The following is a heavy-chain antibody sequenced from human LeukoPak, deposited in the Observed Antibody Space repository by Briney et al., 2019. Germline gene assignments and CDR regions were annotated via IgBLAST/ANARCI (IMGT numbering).Heavy chain of an antibody. CDR2: IYYGGST. D-gene: IGHD2-15*01. Sequence: SETLSLTCTVSGGSISSYYWSWIRQPPGKGLEWIGYIYYGGSTNYNPSLKSRVTISIDTSKNQFSLKLSSVTAVDTAVYYCATWRYCSGGSCYGNYYMDVWGKGTTVSVSS. V-gene: IGHV4-59*01. CDR1: GGSISSYY. J-gene: IGHJ6*03. CDR3: ATWRYCSGGSCYGNYYMDV.